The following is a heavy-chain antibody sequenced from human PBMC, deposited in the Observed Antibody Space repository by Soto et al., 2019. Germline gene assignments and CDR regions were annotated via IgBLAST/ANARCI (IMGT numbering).Heavy chain of an antibody. CDR3: PRLRKSTTAADI. CDR1: GGSISSSSYY. Sequence: SETLSLTCTVSGGSISSSSYYWSWIRQPPGKGLEWIGSIYYTGSTYYNPSLRSRVTISTDTSKNQFSLNLSSVTAADTAVYLCPRLRKSTTAADIWGQGTLVT. CDR2: IYYTGST. V-gene: IGHV4-39*01. J-gene: IGHJ4*02. D-gene: IGHD6-13*01.